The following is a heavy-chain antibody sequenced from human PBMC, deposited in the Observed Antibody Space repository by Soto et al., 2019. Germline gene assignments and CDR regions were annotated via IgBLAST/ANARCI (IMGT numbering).Heavy chain of an antibody. CDR1: GYTFTSYA. CDR2: INAGNGNT. Sequence: ASVKVSCKASGYTFTSYAMHWVRQAPGQRLEWMGWINAGNGNTKYSQKFQGRVTITRDTSASTAYMELSSLRSEDTAVYYCARAGSEEGPLRAWGQGTLVAVSS. J-gene: IGHJ5*02. CDR3: ARAGSEEGPLRA. D-gene: IGHD4-17*01. V-gene: IGHV1-3*01.